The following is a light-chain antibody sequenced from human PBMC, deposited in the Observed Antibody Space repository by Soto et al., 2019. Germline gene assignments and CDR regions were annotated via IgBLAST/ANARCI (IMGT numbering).Light chain of an antibody. V-gene: IGLV2-14*01. CDR2: DIT. CDR3: VSFTTSKSYV. J-gene: IGLJ1*01. CDR1: SSDVGAYIF. Sequence: QSVLTQPASVSGSPGQSITISCTGTSSDVGAYIFVSWYQQYPGKAPKLMIYDITNRPSGVSNRFSGSKAGNTASLTISGLQAEDEADYYCVSFTTSKSYVFGT.